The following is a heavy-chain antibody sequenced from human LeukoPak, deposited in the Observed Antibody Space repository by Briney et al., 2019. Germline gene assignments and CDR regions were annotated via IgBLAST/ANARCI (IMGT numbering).Heavy chain of an antibody. CDR1: GGSFSGYY. D-gene: IGHD6-13*01. J-gene: IGHJ4*02. CDR2: INHSGST. V-gene: IGHV4-34*01. Sequence: SGTLSLTCAVYGGSFSGYYWSWIRQPPGKGLEWIGEINHSGSTNYNPSLKSRVTISVDTSKNQFSLKLSSVTAADTAVYYCARGIAAAALDYWGQGTLVTVSS. CDR3: ARGIAAAALDY.